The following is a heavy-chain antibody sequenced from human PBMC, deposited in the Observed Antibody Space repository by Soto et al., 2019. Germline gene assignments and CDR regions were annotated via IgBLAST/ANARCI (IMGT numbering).Heavy chain of an antibody. D-gene: IGHD3-22*01. CDR2: IIPILNTV. CDR1: GGTFSTYT. CDR3: ARGRRYYDNNGYYNYFDY. Sequence: QVQLVQSGAEVKKPGSSVKVSCKASGGTFSTYTISWVRQAPGQGLEWMGRIIPILNTVNYAQKFQGRVTITADKSTSTAYMELSSLRSEDTAVYYCARGRRYYDNNGYYNYFDYWGQGTLVTVSS. J-gene: IGHJ4*02. V-gene: IGHV1-69*08.